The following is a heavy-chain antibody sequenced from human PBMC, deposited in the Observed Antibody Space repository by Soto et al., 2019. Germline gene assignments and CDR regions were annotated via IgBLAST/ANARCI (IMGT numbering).Heavy chain of an antibody. Sequence: EVQLVESGGGLVQPGGSLRLSCAASGFTFSTYWMSWVRQAPGKGLEWVATIKQDGSDKYYVDSVRGRFTISRDNAESSLYLQMSSMRAEDTAVYYCVRGCGRSSCPYYLAVWGKATAVIFSS. J-gene: IGHJ6*03. CDR2: IKQDGSDK. V-gene: IGHV3-7*01. D-gene: IGHD6-13*01. CDR3: VRGCGRSSCPYYLAV. CDR1: GFTFSTYW.